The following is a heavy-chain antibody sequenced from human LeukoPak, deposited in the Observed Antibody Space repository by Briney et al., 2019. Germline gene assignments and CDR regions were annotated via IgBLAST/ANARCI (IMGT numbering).Heavy chain of an antibody. V-gene: IGHV5-51*01. CDR1: GYSFTNYW. Sequence: GESLKISCKGSGYSFTNYWIGWVRPMPGKGLEWMGIIYPGDSDTKYSPSFQGQVTISADKSISTAYLQWSSLKASDTAMYYCARPRRYYYYYMDVWGKGTTVTVSS. CDR3: ARPRRYYYYYMDV. CDR2: IYPGDSDT. J-gene: IGHJ6*03.